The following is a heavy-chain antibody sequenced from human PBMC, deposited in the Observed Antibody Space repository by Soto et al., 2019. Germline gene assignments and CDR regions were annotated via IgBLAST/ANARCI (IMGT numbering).Heavy chain of an antibody. CDR3: ARAPYGDYDDNWFDP. CDR1: GGTFSSYT. Sequence: SVKVSCKASGGTFSSYTISWVRQAPGQGLEWMGRIIPILGIANYAQKFQGRVTITADKSTSTAYMELSSLRSEDTAVYYCARAPYGDYDDNWFDPWGQGTLVTVSS. D-gene: IGHD4-17*01. V-gene: IGHV1-69*02. J-gene: IGHJ5*02. CDR2: IIPILGIA.